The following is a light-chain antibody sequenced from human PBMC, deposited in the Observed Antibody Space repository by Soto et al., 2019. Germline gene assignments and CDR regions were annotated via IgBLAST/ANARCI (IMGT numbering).Light chain of an antibody. CDR1: ITDFVSYNR. V-gene: IGLV2-18*01. CDR2: EAS. CDR3: SLYTSENTYV. Sequence: QSVLTQPPSVSGSPGQSVTISCTGTITDFVSYNRVSWYQQPPGTAPKLIIYEASNRPSGVPDRFSGSKSGNTASLTISGLQAADEADYYCSLYTSENTYVFGTGTKLIVL. J-gene: IGLJ1*01.